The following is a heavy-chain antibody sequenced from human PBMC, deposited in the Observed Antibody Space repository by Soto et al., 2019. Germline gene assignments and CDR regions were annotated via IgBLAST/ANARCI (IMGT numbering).Heavy chain of an antibody. Sequence: QVYLVQSGAEVKKPGSSVKISCKASGGIFSSNTINWVRQAAGQGLEWMGGIIPLFGTANYAEKFQGRVTITADKSTKTESMELTSLRSDDTAVYYCASKAACGGDCYAFDSWGQGTLVTVSS. CDR1: GGIFSSNT. J-gene: IGHJ4*02. CDR3: ASKAACGGDCYAFDS. CDR2: IIPLFGTA. V-gene: IGHV1-69*06. D-gene: IGHD2-21*02.